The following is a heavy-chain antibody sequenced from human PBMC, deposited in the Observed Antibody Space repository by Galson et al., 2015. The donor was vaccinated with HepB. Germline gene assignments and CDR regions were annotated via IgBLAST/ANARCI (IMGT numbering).Heavy chain of an antibody. V-gene: IGHV3-23*01. CDR2: ISGSGGST. CDR1: GFTFSSYA. CDR3: AKGGATVVTRGHWFDP. Sequence: LRLSCAASGFTFSSYAMSWVRQAPGKGLEWVSAISGSGGSTYYADSVKGRFTISRDNSKNTLYLQMNSLRAEDTAVYYCAKGGATVVTRGHWFDPWGQGTLVTVSS. D-gene: IGHD4-23*01. J-gene: IGHJ5*02.